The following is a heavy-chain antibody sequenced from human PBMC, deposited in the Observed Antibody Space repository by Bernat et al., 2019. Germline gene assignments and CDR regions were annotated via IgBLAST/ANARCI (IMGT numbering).Heavy chain of an antibody. D-gene: IGHD6-13*01. Sequence: EVQLVESGGGLVKPGGSLRLSCAASGFTFSSYSMNWVRQAPGKGLEWVSYISSSSSYIYYADSVKGRFTISRDNAKNSLYLQMNSLRAEDTAVYYCARYGNSTWMRSVAFDIWGQGTMVTVSS. CDR1: GFTFSSYS. CDR3: ARYGNSTWMRSVAFDI. V-gene: IGHV3-21*05. J-gene: IGHJ3*02. CDR2: ISSSSSYI.